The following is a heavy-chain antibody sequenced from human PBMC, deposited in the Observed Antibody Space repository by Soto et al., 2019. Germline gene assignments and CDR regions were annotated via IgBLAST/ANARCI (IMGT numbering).Heavy chain of an antibody. D-gene: IGHD2-21*02. Sequence: SETLSLTCTVSGGSISSGGYYWSWIRQHPGKGLEWIGYIYYSGSTYYNPSLKSRVTISVDTSKDQFSLKLSSVTAADTAVYYCARGGNSNAFDIWGQGTMVTVSS. V-gene: IGHV4-31*03. CDR3: ARGGNSNAFDI. CDR1: GGSISSGGYY. CDR2: IYYSGST. J-gene: IGHJ3*02.